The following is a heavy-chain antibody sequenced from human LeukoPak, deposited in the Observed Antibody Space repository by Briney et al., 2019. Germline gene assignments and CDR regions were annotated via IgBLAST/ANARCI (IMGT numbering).Heavy chain of an antibody. D-gene: IGHD3-3*01. CDR1: GYTFTSYG. V-gene: IGHV1-18*01. CDR2: ISAYNGNT. CDR3: ARDSTSNDFWSGYYAYYYYYYGMDV. J-gene: IGHJ6*02. Sequence: ASVKVSCKASGYTFTSYGISWVRQAPGQGLEWMGWISAYNGNTNYAQKLQGRVTMTTDTSTSTAYMELRSLRSDDTAVYYCARDSTSNDFWSGYYAYYYYYYGMDVWGQGTTVTVSS.